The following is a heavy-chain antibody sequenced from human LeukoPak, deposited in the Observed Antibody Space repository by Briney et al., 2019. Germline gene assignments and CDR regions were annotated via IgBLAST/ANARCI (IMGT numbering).Heavy chain of an antibody. CDR2: VYYSGIN. CDR1: GFTFSNYD. V-gene: IGHV4-39*07. CDR3: ARISRWGPY. D-gene: IGHD3-16*01. Sequence: PGGSLRLSCAASGFTFSNYDMNWVRQAPGKGLEWIGTVYYSGINYSSPSLKSRVTLSVDTSKNQFSLNLSSVTAADTAVYYCARISRWGPYWGQGTLVTVSS. J-gene: IGHJ4*02.